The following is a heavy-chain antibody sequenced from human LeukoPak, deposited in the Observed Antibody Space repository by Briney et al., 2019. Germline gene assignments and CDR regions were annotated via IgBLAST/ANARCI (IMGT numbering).Heavy chain of an antibody. V-gene: IGHV4-34*09. CDR3: ARRGLNNWFDP. CDR1: GGSFSGYY. CDR2: INYSGST. J-gene: IGHJ5*02. Sequence: SETLSLTCAVYGGSFSGYYWSWIRQPPGKGLEWIGYINYSGSTFYNPSLKSRVTISVDTSKNQFSLKLSSVTAADTAVYYCARRGLNNWFDPWGQGTLVTVSS.